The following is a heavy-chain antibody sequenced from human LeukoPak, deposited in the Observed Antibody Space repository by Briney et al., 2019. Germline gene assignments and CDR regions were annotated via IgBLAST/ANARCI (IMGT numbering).Heavy chain of an antibody. Sequence: PSETLSLTCTVSGGAISSYYWSWIRRPPGKGLGWIGYIYYSGSTNYNPSLKSRVTISVDTSKNQFSLKLSSVTAADTAVYYCASSVVAGTQIDYWGQGTLVTVSS. CDR2: IYYSGST. J-gene: IGHJ4*02. D-gene: IGHD6-19*01. CDR3: ASSVVAGTQIDY. CDR1: GGAISSYY. V-gene: IGHV4-59*01.